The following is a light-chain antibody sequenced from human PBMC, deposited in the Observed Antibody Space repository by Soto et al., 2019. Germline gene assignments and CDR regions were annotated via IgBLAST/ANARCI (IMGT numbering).Light chain of an antibody. CDR1: SSDVGSYNL. J-gene: IGLJ2*01. Sequence: QSALTQPASVSGSPGQSITISCTGTSSDVGSYNLVSWYQQHPGKAPKLMIYEVSKRPSGVSNRFSGSKSGNTASLTISGVQAEDEADYYCCSYAGSSTVVFGGVTKLTVL. CDR3: CSYAGSSTVV. CDR2: EVS. V-gene: IGLV2-23*02.